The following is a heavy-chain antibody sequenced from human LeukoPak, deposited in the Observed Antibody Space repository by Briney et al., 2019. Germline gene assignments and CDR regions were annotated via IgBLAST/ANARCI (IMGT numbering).Heavy chain of an antibody. Sequence: ASVKVSCKASGYTFTSYGISWVRQAPGQGLEWMGWISAYNGNTNYAQKLQGRVTMTTDTSTSTAYMELRSLRSDDTAVYYCARDLISILTGKPIDYWGQGTLVTVSS. CDR2: ISAYNGNT. CDR1: GYTFTSYG. D-gene: IGHD3-9*01. V-gene: IGHV1-18*01. J-gene: IGHJ4*02. CDR3: ARDLISILTGKPIDY.